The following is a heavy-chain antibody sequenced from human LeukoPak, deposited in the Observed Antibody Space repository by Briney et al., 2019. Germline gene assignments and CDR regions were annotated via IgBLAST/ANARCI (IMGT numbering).Heavy chain of an antibody. J-gene: IGHJ3*02. CDR3: ARDCCDSRGYYDDAFDI. CDR2: ISSSGSTL. Sequence: TGGSLRLSCEASGFTFSTYEMNWVRQAPGKGLEWVSYISSSGSTLYYADSVTGRFTISRDNAKSSLYLQMNSLRADGTPVYYGARDCCDSRGYYDDAFDIWGQGTMVTVSS. D-gene: IGHD3-22*01. CDR1: GFTFSTYE. V-gene: IGHV3-48*03.